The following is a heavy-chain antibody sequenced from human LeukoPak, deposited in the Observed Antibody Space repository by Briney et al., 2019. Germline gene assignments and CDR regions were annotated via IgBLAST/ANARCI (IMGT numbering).Heavy chain of an antibody. Sequence: SETLSLTCTVSGGSISSYWWSWIRQPPGKGLEWIGYMYYSGSTNYNPSLKSRVTISVDTSKNQFSLKLSSVTAADTAVYYCATSGSGNYYLFDYWGQGTLVTVSS. J-gene: IGHJ4*02. D-gene: IGHD3-10*01. V-gene: IGHV4-59*01. CDR2: MYYSGST. CDR1: GGSISSYW. CDR3: ATSGSGNYYLFDY.